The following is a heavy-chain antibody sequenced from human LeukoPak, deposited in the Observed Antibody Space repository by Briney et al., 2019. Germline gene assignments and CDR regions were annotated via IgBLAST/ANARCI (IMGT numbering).Heavy chain of an antibody. J-gene: IGHJ4*02. D-gene: IGHD2-2*02. CDR1: GFTFSNAW. V-gene: IGHV3-15*01. CDR3: TTDGDIVVVPAAIRLGSYFDY. CDR2: IKSQANGCTT. Sequence: MPGGSLRLSCAASGFTFSNAWMSWVRQAPGKGLEWVGRIKSQANGCTTDYAAPVKGRFNILRDDSKTTLYLEMHSLKTEDTAVYYCTTDGDIVVVPAAIRLGSYFDYWGQGTLVTVSS.